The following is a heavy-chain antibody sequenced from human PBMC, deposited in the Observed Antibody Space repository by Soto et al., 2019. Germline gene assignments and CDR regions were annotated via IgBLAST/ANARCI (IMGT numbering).Heavy chain of an antibody. J-gene: IGHJ4*02. CDR2: IYHTGTT. Sequence: SETLSLTCDVSGYAISSGFYWAWIRQPPGKWLEWIGNIYHTGTTYYNPSLKTRVTMSVDTSKNQFSLRLSSVTAADTAVFYCARVRTVGMSGSPGDSWGLGTLVTVSS. CDR1: GYAISSGFY. V-gene: IGHV4-38-2*01. D-gene: IGHD3-10*01. CDR3: ARVRTVGMSGSPGDS.